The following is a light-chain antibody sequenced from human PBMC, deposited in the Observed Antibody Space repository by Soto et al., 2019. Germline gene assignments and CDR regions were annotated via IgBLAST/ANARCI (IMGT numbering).Light chain of an antibody. CDR2: GAS. CDR3: QQYGSSSWT. V-gene: IGKV3-20*01. CDR1: QSVSSY. J-gene: IGKJ1*01. Sequence: DIVMTQSPATLSLSPGERATVSCRASQSVSSYLAWYQQKPGQAPRLLIYGASSRATGVPDRFSGGGSGTDFTLTISRLEPEDFAVYYCQQYGSSSWTFGQGTKVDIK.